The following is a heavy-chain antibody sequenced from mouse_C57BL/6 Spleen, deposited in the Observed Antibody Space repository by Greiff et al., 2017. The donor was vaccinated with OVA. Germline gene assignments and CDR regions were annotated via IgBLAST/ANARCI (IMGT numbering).Heavy chain of an antibody. D-gene: IGHD1-1*01. V-gene: IGHV1-81*01. Sequence: QVQLQQSGAELARPGASVKLSCKASGYTFTSYGISWVKQRTGQGLEWIGEINPRSGNTYYNEKFKGKATLTADKSSSTAYMELRSLTSEDSAVYFCAREITTVPYYFDYWGQGTTLTVSS. CDR1: GYTFTSYG. CDR3: AREITTVPYYFDY. J-gene: IGHJ2*01. CDR2: INPRSGNT.